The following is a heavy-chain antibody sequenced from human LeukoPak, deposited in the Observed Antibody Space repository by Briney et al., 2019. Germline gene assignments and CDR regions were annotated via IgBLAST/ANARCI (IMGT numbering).Heavy chain of an antibody. V-gene: IGHV1-69*04. CDR2: IIPILGIA. D-gene: IGHD5-12*01. Sequence: SVKVSCKASGGTFSSYAISWVRQAPGQGLEWMGRIIPILGIANYAQKFQGRVTITADKSTRTAYMELSSLRSEDTAVYYCARAPCSGYGSTRCDIPNWFDPWGQGTLVTVSS. CDR1: GGTFSSYA. CDR3: ARAPCSGYGSTRCDIPNWFDP. J-gene: IGHJ5*02.